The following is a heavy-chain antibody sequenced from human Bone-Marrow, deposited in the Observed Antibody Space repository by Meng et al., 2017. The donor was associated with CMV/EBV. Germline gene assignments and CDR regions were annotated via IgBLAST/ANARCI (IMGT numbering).Heavy chain of an antibody. V-gene: IGHV3-30*02. CDR1: GFTFCSYG. Sequence: GESLKISCAAPGFTFCSYGLHWVRQAPGKGLEWVAFIRYDGSNKYYADSVKVRFTISRDNSKNTLYLQMNSLRAEDTAVYYCAKIGYCSSTSCRLSDYWGQGTLATFSS. CDR2: IRYDGSNK. J-gene: IGHJ4*02. CDR3: AKIGYCSSTSCRLSDY. D-gene: IGHD2-2*01.